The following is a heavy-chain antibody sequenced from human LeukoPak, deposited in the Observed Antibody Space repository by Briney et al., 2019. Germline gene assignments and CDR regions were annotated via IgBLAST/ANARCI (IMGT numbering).Heavy chain of an antibody. V-gene: IGHV5-51*01. CDR3: ARRYCSGGSCNFDY. CDR2: IYPGDSDT. J-gene: IGHJ4*02. CDR1: GYSFTNYW. D-gene: IGHD2-15*01. Sequence: GESLKISCKGSGYSFTNYWIGWVRQMPGKGLEWMGSIYPGDSDTRYSPSFQGQGTISADKSISTAYLPWSSLKASDTAMFYCARRYCSGGSCNFDYWGQGTLVTVSS.